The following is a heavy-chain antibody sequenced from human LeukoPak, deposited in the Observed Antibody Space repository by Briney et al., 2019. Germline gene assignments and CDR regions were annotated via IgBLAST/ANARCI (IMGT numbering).Heavy chain of an antibody. Sequence: ASVKVSCKASGYTFTTFGINWLRQAPGQGLEWMGWINTNTGNPTYAQGFTGRFVFSLDTSVSTTYLEISSLKAEDTAVYFCAKDPPYTSTWPDALDSWGQGTMVTVSS. CDR2: INTNTGNP. CDR1: GYTFTTFG. D-gene: IGHD6-13*01. V-gene: IGHV7-4-1*02. J-gene: IGHJ3*02. CDR3: AKDPPYTSTWPDALDS.